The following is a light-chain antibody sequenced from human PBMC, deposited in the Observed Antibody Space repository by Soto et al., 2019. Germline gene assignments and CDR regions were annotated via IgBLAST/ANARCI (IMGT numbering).Light chain of an antibody. CDR1: SSDVGGYNY. Sequence: QSVLTQPASVSGSPGQSITISCTGTSSDVGGYNYVSWYQHHPGKAPKLMIYEVNNRPSGVSNRFSGSKSGDTASLTISGLQAEDEADYYCTSYTSSSTHVVFGGGTQLTVL. CDR3: TSYTSSSTHVV. J-gene: IGLJ2*01. V-gene: IGLV2-14*01. CDR2: EVN.